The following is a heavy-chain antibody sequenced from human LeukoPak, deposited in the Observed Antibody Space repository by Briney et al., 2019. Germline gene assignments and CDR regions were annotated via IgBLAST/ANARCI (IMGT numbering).Heavy chain of an antibody. Sequence: GGSLRLSCAASGFTFSDYYMSWIRQAPGKGLEWVSCISSSGSTIYYADSVKGRFTISRDNAKNTVYLDMNSLGAEDTAVYYCARDGYNFRAFDYWGQGTLVSVTS. CDR2: ISSSGSTI. D-gene: IGHD5-24*01. J-gene: IGHJ4*02. V-gene: IGHV3-11*04. CDR1: GFTFSDYY. CDR3: ARDGYNFRAFDY.